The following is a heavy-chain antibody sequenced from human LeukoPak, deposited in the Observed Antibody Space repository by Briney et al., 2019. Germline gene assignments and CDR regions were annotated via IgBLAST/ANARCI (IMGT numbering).Heavy chain of an antibody. CDR2: IYYSGST. CDR3: ARHHPSRYGDKNWFDP. J-gene: IGHJ5*02. D-gene: IGHD4-17*01. V-gene: IGHV4-59*08. CDR1: GGSISRHY. Sequence: SQTLSFTCTVSGGSISRHYWSWIRQPPGKGLEWIGYIYYSGSTNYNPSLKSRVTISVDTSKNQFSLKLSSVTAADTAVYYCARHHPSRYGDKNWFDPWGQGTLVTVSS.